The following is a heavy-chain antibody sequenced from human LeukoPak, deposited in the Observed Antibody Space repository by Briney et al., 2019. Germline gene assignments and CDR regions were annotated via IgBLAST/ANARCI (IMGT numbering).Heavy chain of an antibody. V-gene: IGHV4-59*01. J-gene: IGHJ5*02. CDR2: IHYSGST. CDR1: GGSISSYY. D-gene: IGHD6-13*01. CDR3: ARGQQWFDP. Sequence: SETLSLTCTVSGGSISSYYWSWIRQPPGKGLEWIGYIHYSGSTDYNPSLKSRVTISVDTSKNQFSLKLSSVTAADTAVYYCARGQQWFDPWGQGTLVTVSS.